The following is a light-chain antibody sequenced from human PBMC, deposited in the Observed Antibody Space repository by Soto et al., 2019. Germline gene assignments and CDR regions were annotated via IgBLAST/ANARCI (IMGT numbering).Light chain of an antibody. J-gene: IGLJ2*01. CDR3: QTWGTGIVV. CDR2: LNSDGSH. Sequence: QSVLTQSPSASASLGASVKLTCTLSGGHSTYAIAWHQQHPEKGPRYLMKLNSDGSHTRGDGIPDRFSGSNSGAERYLTIASLQSEDEADYYCQTWGTGIVVFGGGTKLTVL. CDR1: GGHSTYA. V-gene: IGLV4-69*02.